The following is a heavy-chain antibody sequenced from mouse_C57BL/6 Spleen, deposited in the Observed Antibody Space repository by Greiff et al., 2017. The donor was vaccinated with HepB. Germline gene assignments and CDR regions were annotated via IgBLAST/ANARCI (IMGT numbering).Heavy chain of an antibody. D-gene: IGHD3-1*01. CDR1: GYTFTSYW. Sequence: QVQLQQPGAELVMPGASVKLSCKASGYTFTSYWMHWVKQRPGQGLEWIGEIDPSDSYTNYNQKFKGKSTMTVDKSSSTAYMQLSSLTSEDSAFYYCARGGSYSGGFAYWGQGTLVTVSA. J-gene: IGHJ3*01. CDR3: ARGGSYSGGFAY. V-gene: IGHV1-69*01. CDR2: IDPSDSYT.